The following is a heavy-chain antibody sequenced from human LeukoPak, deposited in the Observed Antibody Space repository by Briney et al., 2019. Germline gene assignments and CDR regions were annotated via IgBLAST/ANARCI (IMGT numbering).Heavy chain of an antibody. CDR3: ARSDRWELRADDAFDI. V-gene: IGHV4-61*02. D-gene: IGHD1-26*01. CDR1: GGSISSGSYY. Sequence: SQTLSLTCTVSGGSISSGSYYWSWIRQPAGKGLEWIGRIYTSGSTNYNPSLKSRVTISEDTSKNQFSLKLSSVTAADTAVYYCARSDRWELRADDAFDIWGQGTMVTVSS. CDR2: IYTSGST. J-gene: IGHJ3*02.